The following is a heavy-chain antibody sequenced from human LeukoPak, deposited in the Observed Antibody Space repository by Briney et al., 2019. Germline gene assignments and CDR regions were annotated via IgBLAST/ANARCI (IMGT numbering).Heavy chain of an antibody. CDR1: GGSISSSSYS. Sequence: SETLSLTCTVSGGSISSSSYSWGWIRQPPGKGLEWIGSIYYSGSTYYNPSLKSRVTISVDTSKNQFSLKLSSVTAADTAVYYCARGGDTYSSGWYRSFHGPTGLDYWGQGTLVTVSS. CDR2: IYYSGST. J-gene: IGHJ4*02. CDR3: ARGGDTYSSGWYRSFHGPTGLDY. V-gene: IGHV4-39*01. D-gene: IGHD6-19*01.